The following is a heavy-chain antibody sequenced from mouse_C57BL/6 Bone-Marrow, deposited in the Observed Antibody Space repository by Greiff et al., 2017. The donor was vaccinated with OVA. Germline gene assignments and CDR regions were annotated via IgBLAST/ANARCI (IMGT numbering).Heavy chain of an antibody. J-gene: IGHJ3*01. CDR3: ARYDGSSYGCAY. CDR2: IRNKANGYTT. D-gene: IGHD1-1*01. CDR1: GFTFTDYY. V-gene: IGHV7-3*01. Sequence: EVQLVESGGGLVQPGGSLSLSCAASGFTFTDYYMSWVRQPPGKALEWLGFIRNKANGYTTAYSESVKGLFTISRDNSQSILYLQMNTLRAEDSATYYCARYDGSSYGCAYWGQGTLVTVSA.